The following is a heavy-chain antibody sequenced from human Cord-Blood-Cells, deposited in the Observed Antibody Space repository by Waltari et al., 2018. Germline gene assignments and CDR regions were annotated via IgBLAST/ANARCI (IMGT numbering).Heavy chain of an antibody. CDR1: GGSISSYY. V-gene: IGHV4-4*07. Sequence: QVQLQESGPGLVKPSETLSLTCTVSGGSISSYYWSWIRQPAGKGLEWIGRSYTSGSTNYSPSLKSRVTRSVDTSKNQFSLKLSSVTAADTAVYYCATNYGSGSYYNDYWGQGTLVTVSS. J-gene: IGHJ4*02. CDR3: ATNYGSGSYYNDY. CDR2: SYTSGST. D-gene: IGHD3-10*01.